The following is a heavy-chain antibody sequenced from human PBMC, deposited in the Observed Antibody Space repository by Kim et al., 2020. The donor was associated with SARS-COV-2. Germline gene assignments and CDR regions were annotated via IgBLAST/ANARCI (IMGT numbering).Heavy chain of an antibody. J-gene: IGHJ3*02. D-gene: IGHD3-22*01. CDR3: ARHYGSGYYSHHAFDI. V-gene: IGHV4-59*08. Sequence: SLKMQVTISVDTSKNQFSLKLSSVTAADTAVYYCARHYGSGYYSHHAFDIWGQGTMVTVSS.